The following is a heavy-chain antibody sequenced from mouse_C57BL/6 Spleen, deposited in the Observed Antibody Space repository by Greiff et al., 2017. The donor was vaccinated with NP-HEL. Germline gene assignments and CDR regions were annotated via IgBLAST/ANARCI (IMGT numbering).Heavy chain of an antibody. V-gene: IGHV5-9-1*02. Sequence: EVKVVESGEGLVKPGGSLKLSCAASGFTFSSYAMSWVRQTPEKRLEWVAYISSGGDYIYYADTVKGRFTISRDNARNTLYLQMSSLKSEDTAMYYCTREPYYGSSYFDYWGQGTTLTVSS. J-gene: IGHJ2*01. CDR2: ISSGGDYI. CDR3: TREPYYGSSYFDY. CDR1: GFTFSSYA. D-gene: IGHD1-1*01.